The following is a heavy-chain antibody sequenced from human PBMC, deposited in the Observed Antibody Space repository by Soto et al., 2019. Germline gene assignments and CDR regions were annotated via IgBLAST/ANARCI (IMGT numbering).Heavy chain of an antibody. CDR3: ARVGGSYYWYFDL. Sequence: QVQLVQSGAEEKKPGASVKVSCKASGYTFTSYAMHWVRQAPGQRLEWMGWINAGNGNTKYSQKFQGRVTITRDTSASTGYMELSSLRSEDTAVYYCARVGGSYYWYFDLWGRGTLVTVSS. CDR2: INAGNGNT. V-gene: IGHV1-3*05. CDR1: GYTFTSYA. J-gene: IGHJ2*01. D-gene: IGHD1-26*01.